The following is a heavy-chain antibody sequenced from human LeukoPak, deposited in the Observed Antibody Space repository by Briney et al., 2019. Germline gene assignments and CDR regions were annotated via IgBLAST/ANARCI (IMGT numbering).Heavy chain of an antibody. CDR3: ARRNSYYYYLDV. V-gene: IGHV3-21*04. CDR2: ITSTSIYR. Sequence: GGSLRLSCAASGFTFSNYNMNWARQAPGKGLEWVSSITSTSIYRYYADSVKGRFTISRDNSKNSLYLQMNSLRAEDTAVYYCARRNSYYYYLDVWGKRTTVTISS. CDR1: GFTFSNYN. J-gene: IGHJ6*03.